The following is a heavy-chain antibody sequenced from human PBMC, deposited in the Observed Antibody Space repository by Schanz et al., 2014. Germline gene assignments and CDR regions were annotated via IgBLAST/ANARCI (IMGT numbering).Heavy chain of an antibody. J-gene: IGHJ4*02. CDR2: IIPILGIA. D-gene: IGHD6-13*01. Sequence: VQLEQSGAEVKKPGSSVKVSCTASGGTFSSYTISWIRQAPGQGLEWMGRIIPILGIANYAQKFQGRVTITADKSTFTAYMDVSSLRSEDTAVYYCASSGAGYSSSWDFDYWGQGTLVTVSS. CDR3: ASSGAGYSSSWDFDY. CDR1: GGTFSSYT. V-gene: IGHV1-69*02.